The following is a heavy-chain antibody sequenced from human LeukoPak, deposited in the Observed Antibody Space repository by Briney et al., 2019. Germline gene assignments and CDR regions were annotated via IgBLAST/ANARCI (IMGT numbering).Heavy chain of an antibody. V-gene: IGHV4-34*01. CDR1: GGSFSGYY. D-gene: IGHD2-2*01. Sequence: SETLSLTCAVYGGSFSGYYWSWIRQPPGKGLEWIGEINHSGSTNYNPSLKSRVTISVDKSKNQFSPKLSSVTAADTAVYYCARAFRYCSSTSCYYLGPAKAYNWFDPWGQGTLVTVSS. J-gene: IGHJ5*02. CDR2: INHSGST. CDR3: ARAFRYCSSTSCYYLGPAKAYNWFDP.